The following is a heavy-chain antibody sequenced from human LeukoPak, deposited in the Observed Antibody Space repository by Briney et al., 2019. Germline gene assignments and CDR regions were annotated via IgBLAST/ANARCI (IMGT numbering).Heavy chain of an antibody. D-gene: IGHD1/OR15-1a*01. CDR3: TRDAGTCRFDY. J-gene: IGHJ4*02. V-gene: IGHV3-74*01. CDR2: INSDGSST. CDR1: GFTFSTYW. Sequence: GGSLRLSCAASGFTFSTYWMHWVRQAPGKGLVWVSRINSDGSSTSYADSVKGRFTISRDNAKNTLYLQMNSLRAEDTAVYYCTRDAGTCRFDYWGQGTLVTVSS.